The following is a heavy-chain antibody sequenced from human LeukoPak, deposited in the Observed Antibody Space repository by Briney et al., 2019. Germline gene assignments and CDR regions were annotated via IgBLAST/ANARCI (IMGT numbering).Heavy chain of an antibody. D-gene: IGHD1-14*01. J-gene: IGHJ4*02. CDR1: GFTFSSYW. V-gene: IGHV3-23*01. Sequence: GGSLRLSCAASGFTFSSYWMSWVRQTPGKGLEWVSSISAGGGSYYADSVKGRFTISRDNSKNTLYLQMNSLRAEDTAVYYCAKEAVRKFDFHYWGQGTLVTVSS. CDR3: AKEAVRKFDFHY. CDR2: ISAGGGS.